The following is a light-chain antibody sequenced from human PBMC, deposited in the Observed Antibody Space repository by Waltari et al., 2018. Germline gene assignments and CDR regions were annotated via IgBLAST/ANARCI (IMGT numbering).Light chain of an antibody. V-gene: IGLV3-1*01. CDR1: KLGGRH. J-gene: IGLJ2*01. CDR3: QAWDTNTVF. CDR2: EDD. Sequence: SYELTQPPHVSVSPGQATTITCPGDKLGGRHFGWYQQRPGQSPVLVMYEDDVRPSGIPERFSGSNSGNTATLTISRAQAMDEADYYCQAWDTNTVFFGGGTRLTVL.